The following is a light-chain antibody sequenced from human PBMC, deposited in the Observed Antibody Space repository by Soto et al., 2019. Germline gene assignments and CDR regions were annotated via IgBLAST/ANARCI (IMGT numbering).Light chain of an antibody. J-gene: IGKJ2*01. CDR2: NVS. Sequence: DIQMTQSPSTLSASVGDRVTITCRASQSISSWLSWYQQKPVKAPKLLIYNVSSLESGVPSRCSGSGSGTEFTLTISSLQPDDFETYYCQHYNSYAYTFGQGTKLEIK. CDR3: QHYNSYAYT. V-gene: IGKV1-5*01. CDR1: QSISSW.